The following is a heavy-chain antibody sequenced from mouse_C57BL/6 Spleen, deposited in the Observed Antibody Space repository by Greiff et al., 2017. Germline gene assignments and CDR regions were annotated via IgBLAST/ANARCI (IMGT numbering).Heavy chain of an antibody. Sequence: EVQLQQSGPVLVKPGASVKMSCKASGYTFTDYYMNWVQQSHGKSLEWIGVINPYNGGTSYNQKFKGKDTLSVDKSSSTGDMELNSLTSEDSAVYDCARRGLSHCDYWGQGTTLRDSS. V-gene: IGHV1-19*01. D-gene: IGHD1-1*02. J-gene: IGHJ2*01. CDR2: INPYNGGT. CDR3: ARRGLSHCDY. CDR1: GYTFTDYY.